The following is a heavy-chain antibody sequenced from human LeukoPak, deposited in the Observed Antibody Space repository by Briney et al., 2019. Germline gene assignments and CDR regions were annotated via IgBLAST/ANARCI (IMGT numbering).Heavy chain of an antibody. J-gene: IGHJ6*02. V-gene: IGHV4-31*03. D-gene: IGHD1-1*01. CDR1: GGSISSGGYY. CDR3: ARETTNYYYYYGMDV. CDR2: IYYSGST. Sequence: SETLSLTCTVSGGSISSGGYYWSWIRQHPGKGLEWVGYIYYSGSTYYNPSLKSRVTISVDTSKNQFSLKLSSVTAADTAVYYCARETTNYYYYYGMDVWGQGTTVTVSS.